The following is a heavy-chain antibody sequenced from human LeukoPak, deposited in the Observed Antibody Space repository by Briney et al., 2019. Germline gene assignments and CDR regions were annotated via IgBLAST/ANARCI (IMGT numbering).Heavy chain of an antibody. J-gene: IGHJ4*02. CDR3: AREGYSYGSLDY. CDR2: ISYDGSNK. D-gene: IGHD5-18*01. CDR1: GFTFNSYA. Sequence: GGSLRLSCAASGFTFNSYAMHWVRQAPGKGLEWVAVISYDGSNKYYADSVKGRFTISRDNSKNTLYLQMNSLRAEDTAVYYCAREGYSYGSLDYWGQGTLVTVSS. V-gene: IGHV3-30-3*01.